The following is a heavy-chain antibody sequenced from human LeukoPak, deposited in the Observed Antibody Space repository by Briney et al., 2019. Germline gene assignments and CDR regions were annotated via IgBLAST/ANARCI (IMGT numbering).Heavy chain of an antibody. V-gene: IGHV3-33*01. CDR2: IWYDGSNK. CDR3: ARDREGYFDY. CDR1: GFTFSSYG. J-gene: IGHJ4*02. Sequence: GRSLRLSCAASGFTFSSYGMHWVRQAPGKGLEWVAVIWYDGSNKYYADSVKGRFTISRDNSKNTLYLQMSSLRAGDTAVYYCARDREGYFDYWGQGTLVTVSS.